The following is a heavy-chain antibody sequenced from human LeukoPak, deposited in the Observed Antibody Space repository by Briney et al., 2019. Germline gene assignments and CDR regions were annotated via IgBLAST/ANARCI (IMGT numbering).Heavy chain of an antibody. CDR3: ARELAPGAAAGLDY. Sequence: GGSLRLSCAASGFTFISYGMHWFRQAPGKGLEWVAVIWYDGSNKYYADSVKGRFTISRDNSKNTLYLKMNSLRAEDTAVYYCARELAPGAAAGLDYWGQGTLVTVSS. CDR2: IWYDGSNK. V-gene: IGHV3-33*01. D-gene: IGHD6-13*01. J-gene: IGHJ4*02. CDR1: GFTFISYG.